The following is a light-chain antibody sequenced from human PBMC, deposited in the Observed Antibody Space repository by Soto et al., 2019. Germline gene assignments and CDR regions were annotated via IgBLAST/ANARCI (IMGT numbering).Light chain of an antibody. CDR2: LGS. V-gene: IGKV2-28*01. Sequence: DIVMTQSPLSLPVTPGEPASISCRSSQSLLHSNGYNYLDWYLQKPGQSPQLLIYLGSNRASGVPDRFSGSGSGTDFTLKISRVEAEDVGVYYCMQGTHWRRITFGQGKRLEIK. J-gene: IGKJ5*01. CDR1: QSLLHSNGYNY. CDR3: MQGTHWRRIT.